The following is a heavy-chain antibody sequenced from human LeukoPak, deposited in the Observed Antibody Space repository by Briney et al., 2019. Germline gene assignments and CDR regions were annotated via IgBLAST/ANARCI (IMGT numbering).Heavy chain of an antibody. CDR1: GFTFSGYY. Sequence: GGSLRLSCEGSGFTFSGYYMSWIRQAPGKGLEWVSYINPSGSTIYYADSVKGRFTISRDNAKKSLDLQMYSLRVEDTALYYCTKRVKYGGTWDHFADWGQGTLVTVSS. CDR3: TKRVKYGGTWDHFAD. D-gene: IGHD1-26*01. J-gene: IGHJ4*02. V-gene: IGHV3-11*01. CDR2: INPSGSTI.